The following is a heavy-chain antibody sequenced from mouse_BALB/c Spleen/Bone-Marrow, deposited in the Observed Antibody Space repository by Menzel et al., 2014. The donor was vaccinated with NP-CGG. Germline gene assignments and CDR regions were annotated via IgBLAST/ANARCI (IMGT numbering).Heavy chain of an antibody. CDR1: GYTFTDYA. CDR3: ARSGKVRNAMDY. J-gene: IGHJ4*01. CDR2: ISSYYGDA. D-gene: IGHD2-14*01. V-gene: IGHV1-67*01. Sequence: VQLQQSGAELVRPGVSVKISCKGSGYTFTDYAVHWVKQSHTKSLEWIGLISSYYGDATYNQKFKGKATMTVDKSSSTAFLELARLTSEDSAIYYCARSGKVRNAMDYWGQGAPVPVSS.